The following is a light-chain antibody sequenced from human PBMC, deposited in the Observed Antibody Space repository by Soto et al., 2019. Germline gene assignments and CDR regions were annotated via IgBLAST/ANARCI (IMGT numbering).Light chain of an antibody. CDR2: EVS. Sequence: QSALTQPASVSGSPGQSITISCTGTSSDVGRYSDVSWYKQHPDKAPKLMIHEVSSRPSGVSNRYSGSKSGNTASLTISGLQAEEEADYYCTSYSASRKILFGGGTKLPVL. CDR1: SSDVGRYSD. V-gene: IGLV2-14*01. J-gene: IGLJ2*01. CDR3: TSYSASRKIL.